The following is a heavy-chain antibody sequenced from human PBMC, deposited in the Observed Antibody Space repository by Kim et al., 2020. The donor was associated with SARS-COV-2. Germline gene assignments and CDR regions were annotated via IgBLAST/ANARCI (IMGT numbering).Heavy chain of an antibody. J-gene: IGHJ6*02. Sequence: GGSLRLSCVASGFTFSFHAMGWVRQAPGKGPEWVSAITGGGETTYYADSVKGRFTISRDNSKNTLYVEMDNLRVEDTARYYCVKGGPLYRSGDYYYYGMDVWGQGTTVTVSS. V-gene: IGHV3-23*01. CDR3: VKGGPLYRSGDYYYYGMDV. CDR2: ITGGGETT. CDR1: GFTFSFHA. D-gene: IGHD7-27*01.